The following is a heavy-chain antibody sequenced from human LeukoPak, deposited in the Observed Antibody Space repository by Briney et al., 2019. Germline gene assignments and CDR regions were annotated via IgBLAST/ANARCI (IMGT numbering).Heavy chain of an antibody. CDR1: GYTFTGYY. J-gene: IGHJ4*02. D-gene: IGHD2-2*01. V-gene: IGHV1-2*02. CDR2: INPNSGDT. CDR3: ARGGDCSSTSCHGPFDY. Sequence: ASVKVSCKASGYTFTGYYMHWVRQAPGQGLEWMGWINPNSGDTNYAQKFQGRVTMTRDTSISTAYMELSRLRSDDTAVYYCARGGDCSSTSCHGPFDYWGQGTLVTVSS.